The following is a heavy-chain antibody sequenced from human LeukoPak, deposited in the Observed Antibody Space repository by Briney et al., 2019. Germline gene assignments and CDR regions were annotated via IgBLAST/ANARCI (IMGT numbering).Heavy chain of an antibody. CDR1: GGTFSSYA. V-gene: IGHV1-69*04. Sequence: ASVKVSCKASGGTFSSYAISWVRQAPGQGLEWMGRIIPILGIANYAQKFQGRVTITADKSTSTAYMELSSLRSEDTAVYYCARGGTAAGNDYFDYWGQGTLVTVSS. CDR2: IIPILGIA. D-gene: IGHD6-13*01. CDR3: ARGGTAAGNDYFDY. J-gene: IGHJ4*02.